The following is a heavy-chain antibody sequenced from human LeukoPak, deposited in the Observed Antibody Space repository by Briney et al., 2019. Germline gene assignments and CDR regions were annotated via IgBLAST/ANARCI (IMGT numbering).Heavy chain of an antibody. CDR1: GYSFTNYW. V-gene: IGHV5-51*01. CDR2: IFPGDGDT. CDR3: ARTRAVSGYYYFDY. Sequence: AESLKIFCKASGYSFTNYWIGCVLRMAGGGLVWLGIIFPGDGDTRYTPSFRGEVTISADRSISTAYLQRSSLKASDTGMYYCARTRAVSGYYYFDYWGQGTLVTVSS. D-gene: IGHD6-19*01. J-gene: IGHJ4*02.